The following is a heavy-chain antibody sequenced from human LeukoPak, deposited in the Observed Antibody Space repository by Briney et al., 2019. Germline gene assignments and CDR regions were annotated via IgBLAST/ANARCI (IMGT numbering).Heavy chain of an antibody. D-gene: IGHD6-6*01. J-gene: IGHJ4*02. V-gene: IGHV1-69*04. Sequence: SVKVSCKASGGTFSTYAINWVRQAPGQGLEWMGRIIPILGITDFAQKFQGRVTITADTSTDTAYMELSSLRSEDTAVYYCATGSIAALPVDYWGQGTLVTVSS. CDR3: ATGSIAALPVDY. CDR2: IIPILGIT. CDR1: GGTFSTYA.